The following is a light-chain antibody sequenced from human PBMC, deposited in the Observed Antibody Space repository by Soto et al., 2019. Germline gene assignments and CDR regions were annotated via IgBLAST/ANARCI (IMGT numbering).Light chain of an antibody. CDR1: QSLVYSDGNTY. CDR2: KVA. CDR3: LQGTHWPLT. V-gene: IGKV2-30*01. Sequence: DVVMTQSPLSLPVTLGQPASISCRSSQSLVYSDGNTYLNWFQQRPGQSPRPLTSKVANRGSGVPGRISGSGSGTDCTLKISRVEAEDVGVYYRLQGTHWPLTFGGGTQVEIK. J-gene: IGKJ4*01.